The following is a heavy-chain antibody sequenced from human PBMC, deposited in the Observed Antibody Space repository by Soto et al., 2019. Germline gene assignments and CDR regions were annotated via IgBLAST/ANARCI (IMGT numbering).Heavy chain of an antibody. V-gene: IGHV4-59*01. D-gene: IGHD6-19*01. CDR1: GGSISSYY. CDR3: ARVRSSGWFDY. Sequence: LSLTCTVSGGSISSYYWSWIRQPPGKGLEWIGYIYYSGSTNYNPSLKSRVTISVDTSKNQFSLKLSSVTAADTAVYYCARVRSSGWFDYWGQGTLVTVSS. J-gene: IGHJ4*02. CDR2: IYYSGST.